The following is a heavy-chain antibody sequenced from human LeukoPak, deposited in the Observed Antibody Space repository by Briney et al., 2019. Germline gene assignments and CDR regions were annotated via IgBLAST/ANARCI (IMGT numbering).Heavy chain of an antibody. CDR2: IRYDGSNK. J-gene: IGHJ6*03. Sequence: GRSLRLSCAASGFTFSSYGMHWVRQAPGKGLEWVAFIRYDGSNKYYADSVKGRFTISRDNSKNTLYLQMNSLRAEDTAVYYCAKDGMGVLERWLQFYYYYMDVWGKGTTVTISS. D-gene: IGHD5-24*01. V-gene: IGHV3-30*02. CDR1: GFTFSSYG. CDR3: AKDGMGVLERWLQFYYYYMDV.